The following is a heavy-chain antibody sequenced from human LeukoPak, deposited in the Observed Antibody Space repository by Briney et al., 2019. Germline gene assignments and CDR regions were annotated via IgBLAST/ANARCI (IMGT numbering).Heavy chain of an antibody. CDR2: INPNTGVT. CDR3: ARDRTTVTTGYYGMYV. D-gene: IGHD4-17*01. Sequence: ASVKVSCKASGYTFTGYYMHWVRQAPGQGLEWMGWINPNTGVTNYAQKFQGRVTLTRDTSIITAYMELTRLRSDDTAMYYCARDRTTVTTGYYGMYVWGQGTTLTVSS. J-gene: IGHJ6*02. CDR1: GYTFTGYY. V-gene: IGHV1-2*02.